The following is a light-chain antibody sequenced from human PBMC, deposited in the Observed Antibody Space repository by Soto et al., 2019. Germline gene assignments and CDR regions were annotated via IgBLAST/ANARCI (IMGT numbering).Light chain of an antibody. V-gene: IGLV6-57*03. CDR2: EDN. J-gene: IGLJ3*02. CDR1: SGSIASNY. CDR3: QSSDSSNFWV. Sequence: NFMLTQPHSVSESPGKTVTISCTRSSGSIASNYVQWYQQRPGSAPTTVIYEDNQRPSGVPDRFSGSIDSSSNSASLAISGLKTEDEADYYCQSSDSSNFWVFGGGTKVTVL.